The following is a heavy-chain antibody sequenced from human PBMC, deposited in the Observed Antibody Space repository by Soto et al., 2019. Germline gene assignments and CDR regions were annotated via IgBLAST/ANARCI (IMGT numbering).Heavy chain of an antibody. J-gene: IGHJ4*02. CDR2: IYYSGT. CDR3: ARDLAYCASGSCYAKWGS. Sequence: ILSLTCTVSGGTMTSDDYHWTWIRQPPGKGLEWIGFIYYSGTYYNPSLRGRVTISVDTSKNEFSLKLSSVTAADTAVYYCARDLAYCASGSCYAKWGSWGQGTLVTVSA. CDR1: GGTMTSDDYH. V-gene: IGHV4-30-4*01. D-gene: IGHD2-15*01.